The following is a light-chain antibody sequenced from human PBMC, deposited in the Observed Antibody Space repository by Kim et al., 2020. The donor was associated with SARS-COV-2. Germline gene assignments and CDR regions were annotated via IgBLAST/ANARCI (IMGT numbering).Light chain of an antibody. V-gene: IGLV3-1*01. Sequence: VSPGQTASITCSGDKLGDKYLSWFQQKSGQSPVLVIYQNRKRPSGIPERFSGSNSGNTATLTIRGTQAMDEAEYFCQAWDSSTVVFGGGTKLTVL. J-gene: IGLJ2*01. CDR2: QNR. CDR1: KLGDKY. CDR3: QAWDSSTVV.